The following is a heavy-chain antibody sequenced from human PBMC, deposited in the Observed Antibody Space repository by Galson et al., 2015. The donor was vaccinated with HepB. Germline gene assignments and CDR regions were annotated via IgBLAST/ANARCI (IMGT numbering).Heavy chain of an antibody. D-gene: IGHD3-16*01. CDR2: IYYSGST. J-gene: IGHJ4*02. CDR1: GGSISSYY. CDR3: ARVGGADSTY. Sequence: ETLSLTCTVSGGSISSYYWSWIRQPPGKGLEWIGYIYYSGSTNYNPSLKSRVTISVDTSKNQFSLKLSSVTAADTAVYYCARVGGADSTYWGQGTLVTVSS. V-gene: IGHV4-59*01.